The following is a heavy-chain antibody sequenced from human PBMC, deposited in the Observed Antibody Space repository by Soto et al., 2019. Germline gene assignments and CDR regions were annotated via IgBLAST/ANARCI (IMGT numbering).Heavy chain of an antibody. D-gene: IGHD3-22*01. CDR1: GFTVSSHY. CDR3: ARGYYDSTAFFDY. CDR2: IYSGGST. J-gene: IGHJ4*02. Sequence: PGGSLRLSCAASGFTVSSHYMTWVRQAPGKGLEWVSLIYSGGSTYYADSVKGRFTISRDNTKNMLYLQMNSLRAEDTAVYYCARGYYDSTAFFDYWGQGTLVTVLL. V-gene: IGHV3-53*01.